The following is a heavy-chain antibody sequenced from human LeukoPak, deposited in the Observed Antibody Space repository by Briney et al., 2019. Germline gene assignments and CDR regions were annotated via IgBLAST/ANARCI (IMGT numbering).Heavy chain of an antibody. D-gene: IGHD6-13*01. CDR2: ISSSSSYI. Sequence: GGSLRLSRAASGFTFSSYAMNWVRQAPGKGLEWVSSISSSSSYIYYADSVKGRFTISRDNAKNSLYLQMNSLRAEDTAVYYCARGTLAAAGDGFDYWGQGTLVTVSS. CDR3: ARGTLAAAGDGFDY. J-gene: IGHJ4*02. V-gene: IGHV3-21*01. CDR1: GFTFSSYA.